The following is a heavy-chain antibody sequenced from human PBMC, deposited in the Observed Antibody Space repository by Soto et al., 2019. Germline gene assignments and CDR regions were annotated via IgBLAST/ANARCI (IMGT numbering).Heavy chain of an antibody. Sequence: PGGSLRLSCAASGFTFSSYGMHWVRQAPGKGLEWVAVISYDGSNKYYADSVKGRFTISRDNSKNTLYLQMNSLRAEDTAVYHCAKDGTRFENAYDHYYYYGMDVWGQGTTVTVSS. V-gene: IGHV3-30*18. CDR1: GFTFSSYG. CDR2: ISYDGSNK. J-gene: IGHJ6*02. CDR3: AKDGTRFENAYDHYYYYGMDV. D-gene: IGHD5-12*01.